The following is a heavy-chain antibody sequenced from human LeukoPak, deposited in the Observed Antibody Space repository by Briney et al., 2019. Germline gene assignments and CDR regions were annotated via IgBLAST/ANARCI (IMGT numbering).Heavy chain of an antibody. D-gene: IGHD3-10*01. CDR1: GFTVSSNY. CDR2: IYSGGST. V-gene: IGHV3-53*01. Sequence: GGSLRLSCAASGFTVSSNYMSWVRQAPGKGLEWVSVIYSGGSTYYADSVKGRFTISRDNSKNTLYLQMNSLRAEDTAVYYCASEDRGLELLWFGELSIDAFDIWGQGTMVTVSS. CDR3: ASEDRGLELLWFGELSIDAFDI. J-gene: IGHJ3*02.